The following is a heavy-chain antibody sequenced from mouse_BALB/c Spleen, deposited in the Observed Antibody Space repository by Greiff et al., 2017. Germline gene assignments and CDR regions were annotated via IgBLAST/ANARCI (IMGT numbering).Heavy chain of an antibody. CDR3: AGPYDGYSYANAMDD. V-gene: IGHV5-6*01. J-gene: IGHJ4*01. CDR2: ISSGGSYT. D-gene: IGHD2-3*01. CDR1: GFTFSSYG. Sequence: EVKVVESGGDLVKPGGSLKLSCAASGFTFSSYGMSWVRQTPDKRLEWVATISSGGSYTYYPDSVKGRFTISRDNAKNTMYLQMSSLKSEDTAMYHSAGPYDGYSYANAMDDWGQGTSVTVSS.